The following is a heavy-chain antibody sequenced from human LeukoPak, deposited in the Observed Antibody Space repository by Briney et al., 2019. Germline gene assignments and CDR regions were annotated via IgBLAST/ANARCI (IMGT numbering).Heavy chain of an antibody. Sequence: ASVKVSCKASGYTFTSYGISWVRQAPGQGLEWMGWINPNSGGTNYAQKFQGRVTMTRDTSISTAYMELSRLRSDDTAVYYCARAYGSGSSYYYYYYMDVWGKGTTVTVSS. V-gene: IGHV1-2*02. CDR1: GYTFTSYG. CDR3: ARAYGSGSSYYYYYYMDV. CDR2: INPNSGGT. J-gene: IGHJ6*03. D-gene: IGHD3-10*01.